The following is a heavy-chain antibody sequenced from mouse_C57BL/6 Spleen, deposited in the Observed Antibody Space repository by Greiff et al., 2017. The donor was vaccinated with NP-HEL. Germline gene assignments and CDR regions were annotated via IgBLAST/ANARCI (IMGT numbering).Heavy chain of an antibody. V-gene: IGHV5-4*03. J-gene: IGHJ1*03. CDR2: ISDGGSYT. Sequence: EVMLVESGGGLVKPGGSLKLSCAASGFTFSSYAMSWVRQTPEKRLEWVATISDGGSYTYYPDNVKGRFTISRDNAKNNLYLQMSHLKSEDTAMYYCARALLNWYFDVWGTGTTVTVSS. CDR1: GFTFSSYA. CDR3: ARALLNWYFDV.